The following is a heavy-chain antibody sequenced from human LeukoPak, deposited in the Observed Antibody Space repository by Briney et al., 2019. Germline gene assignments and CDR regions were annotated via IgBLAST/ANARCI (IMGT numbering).Heavy chain of an antibody. CDR1: GFTSSSYW. J-gene: IGHJ4*02. V-gene: IGHV3-7*01. D-gene: IGHD3-3*01. CDR3: ARSPSVYDFWTLYYFDY. Sequence: GGSLRLSCAASGFTSSSYWMSWVRQAPGKGLEWVANIKQDGSEKYYVDSVKGRFTISRDNAKNSLYLQMNSLRAEDTAVYYCARSPSVYDFWTLYYFDYWGQGTLVTVSS. CDR2: IKQDGSEK.